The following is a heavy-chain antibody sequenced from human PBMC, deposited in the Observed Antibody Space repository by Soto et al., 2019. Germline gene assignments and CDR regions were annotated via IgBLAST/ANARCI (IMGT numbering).Heavy chain of an antibody. CDR2: ISAYNGNT. Sequence: ASVKVSCKASGYTFTSYGISWVRQAPGQGLEWMGWISAYNGNTNYAQKLQGRVTMTTDTSTSTAYMELRSLRSDDTAVYYCASRLLTYYYDSSGYGSFDYWGQGTLVTVSS. D-gene: IGHD3-22*01. V-gene: IGHV1-18*01. CDR1: GYTFTSYG. CDR3: ASRLLTYYYDSSGYGSFDY. J-gene: IGHJ4*02.